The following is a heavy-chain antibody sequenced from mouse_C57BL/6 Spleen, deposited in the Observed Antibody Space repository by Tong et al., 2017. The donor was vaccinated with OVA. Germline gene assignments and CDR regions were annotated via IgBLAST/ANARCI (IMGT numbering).Heavy chain of an antibody. D-gene: IGHD1-1*01. CDR1: GYTFTSYW. CDR3: ARDYYGSSWGYYFDY. Sequence: SGYTFTSYWMHWVKQRPGQGLEWIGNINPSNGGTNYNEKFKSKATLTVDKSSSRAYMQLSSMTSEDYAVYYCARDYYGSSWGYYFDYWGQGTTIT. CDR2: INPSNGGT. J-gene: IGHJ2*01. V-gene: IGHV1-53*01.